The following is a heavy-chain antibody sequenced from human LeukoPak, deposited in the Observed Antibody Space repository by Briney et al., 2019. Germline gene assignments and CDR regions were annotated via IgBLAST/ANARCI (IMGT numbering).Heavy chain of an antibody. CDR2: ISSSSSYI. V-gene: IGHV3-21*01. CDR1: GFTFSSYS. Sequence: PGRSLRLSCVASGFTFSSYSMNWVRQAPGKGLEWVSSISSSSSYIYYADSVKGRFTISRDNAKNSLYLQMNSLRAEDTAVYYCARDSSGNAVGAFDIWGQGTMVTVSS. J-gene: IGHJ3*02. D-gene: IGHD3-22*01. CDR3: ARDSSGNAVGAFDI.